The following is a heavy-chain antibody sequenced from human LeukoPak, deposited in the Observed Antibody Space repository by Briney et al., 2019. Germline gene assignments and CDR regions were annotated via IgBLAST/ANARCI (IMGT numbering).Heavy chain of an antibody. J-gene: IGHJ4*02. CDR3: ARGADYIWGSYRYKPAARPFDY. D-gene: IGHD3-16*02. CDR1: GGSFSGYY. Sequence: PSETLSLTCAVYGGSFSGYYWSWIRQPPGKGLEWIGEINHSGSTNYNPSLKSRVTISVDTSKNQFPLKLSSVTAADTAVYYCARGADYIWGSYRYKPAARPFDYWGQGTLVTVSS. CDR2: INHSGST. V-gene: IGHV4-34*01.